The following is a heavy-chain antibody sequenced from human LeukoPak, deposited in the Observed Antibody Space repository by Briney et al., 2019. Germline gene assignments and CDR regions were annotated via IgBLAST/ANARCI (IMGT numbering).Heavy chain of an antibody. CDR2: IWYDGNNK. J-gene: IGHJ4*02. CDR3: ARNANYGEGYYFDY. Sequence: PGRSLRLSCAASGFTFSSYGMHWVRQAPGKGLEWVAVIWYDGNNKYYADSVKGRFTISRDNSKNTLYLQMNSLRAEDTAVYYCARNANYGEGYYFDYWGQGTLVTVSS. D-gene: IGHD3-10*01. V-gene: IGHV3-33*01. CDR1: GFTFSSYG.